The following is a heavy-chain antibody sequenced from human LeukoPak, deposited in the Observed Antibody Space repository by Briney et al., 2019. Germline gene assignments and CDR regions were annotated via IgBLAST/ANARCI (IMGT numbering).Heavy chain of an antibody. CDR3: TRRPYSSSWYYFDY. D-gene: IGHD6-13*01. V-gene: IGHV3-13*01. J-gene: IGHJ4*02. CDR2: INTAGDT. CDR1: GFTFKSYD. Sequence: PGGSLRLSCAASGFTFKSYDMHWVRQAAGEGPEWVSAINTAGDTYYQGSVKGRFTISRENAKNSLYLQMNSLRVEDTAVYYCTRRPYSSSWYYFDYWGQGTLVTVSS.